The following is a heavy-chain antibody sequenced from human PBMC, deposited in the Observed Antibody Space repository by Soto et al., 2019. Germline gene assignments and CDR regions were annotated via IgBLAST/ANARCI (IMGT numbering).Heavy chain of an antibody. CDR1: GFSVSNFF. Sequence: DEQVVETGGGLIRPGGSLRLSCAASGFSVSNFFMSWVRQAPGKGLEWVSTLSDDGAPHYADSVKGRFTISRDNSRNTLYLHMNSVRLEDTAVYYCSRDHASGAYDYGGRGALVSVSS. D-gene: IGHD5-12*01. CDR2: LSDDGAP. CDR3: SRDHASGAYDY. V-gene: IGHV3-53*02. J-gene: IGHJ4*02.